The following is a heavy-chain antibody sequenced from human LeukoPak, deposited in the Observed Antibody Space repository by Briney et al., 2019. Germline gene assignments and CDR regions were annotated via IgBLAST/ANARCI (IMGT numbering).Heavy chain of an antibody. J-gene: IGHJ4*02. V-gene: IGHV3-21*04. CDR2: ISSSSRYI. Sequence: GGSLRLSCAASGFTFSSRTMNWVRQAPGKGLEWVSYISSSSRYIYYADSVKGRFTISRDNSKNTLYLQMNSLRAEDTAVYYCAKGFTSSSWYWGQGTLVTVSS. D-gene: IGHD6-6*01. CDR1: GFTFSSRT. CDR3: AKGFTSSSWY.